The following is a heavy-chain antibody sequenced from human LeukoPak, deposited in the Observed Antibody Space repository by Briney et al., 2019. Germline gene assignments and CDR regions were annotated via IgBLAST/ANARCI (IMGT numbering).Heavy chain of an antibody. V-gene: IGHV3-66*01. CDR1: GFTVSGNY. D-gene: IGHD3-22*01. J-gene: IGHJ4*02. CDR2: IYSGGET. CDR3: VRVNGNYYDSSGYYYFSRRRIENFDY. Sequence: GGSLRLSCAASGFTVSGNYMNWVRQAPGKGLEWVAVIYSGGETYHADSVRGRFTISRDNSKNTLYLQMDSLRVEDTAVYYCVRVNGNYYDSSGYYYFSRRRIENFDYWGQGTLVTVSS.